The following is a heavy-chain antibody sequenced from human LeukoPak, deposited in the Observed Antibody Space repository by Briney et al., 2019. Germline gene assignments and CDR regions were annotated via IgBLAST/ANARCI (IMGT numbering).Heavy chain of an antibody. CDR2: INHSGST. Sequence: SSETLSLTCTVSGGSISGYYWSWIRQPPGKGLEWIGEINHSGSTNYNPSLKSRVTISVDTSKNQFSLKLSSVTAADTAVYYCARFAYYGSGSYYHYYYYGMDVWGQGTTVTVSS. V-gene: IGHV4-34*01. D-gene: IGHD3-10*01. J-gene: IGHJ6*02. CDR3: ARFAYYGSGSYYHYYYYGMDV. CDR1: GGSISGYY.